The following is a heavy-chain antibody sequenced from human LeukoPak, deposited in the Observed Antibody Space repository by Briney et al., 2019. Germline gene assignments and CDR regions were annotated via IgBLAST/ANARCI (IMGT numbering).Heavy chain of an antibody. V-gene: IGHV3-23*01. CDR1: GFTFSSYA. CDR2: ISGSGGST. CDR3: AILSGGYSYGYYFDY. D-gene: IGHD5-18*01. J-gene: IGHJ4*02. Sequence: GGSLRLSCAASGFTFSSYAMSWVRQAPGKGREWVSAISGSGGSTYYADSVKGRFTISRDNSKNTLYLQMNSLRAEDTAVYYCAILSGGYSYGYYFDYWGQGTLVTVSS.